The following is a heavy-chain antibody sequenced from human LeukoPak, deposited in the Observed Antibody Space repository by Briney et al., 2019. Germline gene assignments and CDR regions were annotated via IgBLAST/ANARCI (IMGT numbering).Heavy chain of an antibody. J-gene: IGHJ5*02. CDR3: AEDAGGWFGELSWFDP. CDR1: GFTFSSYA. Sequence: GGSLRLSCAASGFTFSSYAMSWVRQAPGKGLEWVSAISGSGGSTYYADSVKGRFTISRDNSKNTLYLQMNSLRAEDTAVYYCAEDAGGWFGELSWFDPWGQGTLVTVSS. V-gene: IGHV3-23*01. D-gene: IGHD3-10*01. CDR2: ISGSGGST.